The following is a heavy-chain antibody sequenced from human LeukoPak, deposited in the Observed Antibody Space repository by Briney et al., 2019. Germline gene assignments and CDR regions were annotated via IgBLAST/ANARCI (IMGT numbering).Heavy chain of an antibody. J-gene: IGHJ6*03. V-gene: IGHV1-2*06. CDR3: ARDVFPNRGSYLASIRHYYYYMDG. Sequence: ASVKVSCKASGYTFTGYYMHWVRQAPGQGLEWMGRINPNSGGTNYAQTFQGRVTMTRDTSISTAYMELSRLRSDDTAVYYCARDVFPNRGSYLASIRHYYYYMDGWGKGTTVTVSS. CDR2: INPNSGGT. CDR1: GYTFTGYY. D-gene: IGHD1-26*01.